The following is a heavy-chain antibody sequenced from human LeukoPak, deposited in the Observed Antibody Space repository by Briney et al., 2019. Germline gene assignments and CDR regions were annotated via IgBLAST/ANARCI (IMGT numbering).Heavy chain of an antibody. CDR1: GLTFSDHA. J-gene: IGHJ4*02. D-gene: IGHD1-26*01. CDR3: AKGAYSGRYSHLDY. CDR2: ISGSGGKT. Sequence: GGSLRLSCAASGLTFSDHAMSWVRQAPGKGLEWVSDISGSGGKTYYADSVKGRFSISRDNSKNTLYLQMNRLRAEDTAVYYCAKGAYSGRYSHLDYGGQGTLVTVSS. V-gene: IGHV3-23*01.